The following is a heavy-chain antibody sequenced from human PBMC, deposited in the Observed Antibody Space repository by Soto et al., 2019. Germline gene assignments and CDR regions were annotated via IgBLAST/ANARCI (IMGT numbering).Heavy chain of an antibody. J-gene: IGHJ6*02. CDR2: INAGNGNT. D-gene: IGHD4-17*01. CDR1: GYTFTSYA. CDR3: ARVGDHGDSPYYYYGMDV. Sequence: ASVKVSCKASGYTFTSYAMHWVRQAPGQRLEWMGWINAGNGNTKYSQKFQGRVTITRDTSASTAYMELSSLRSEDTAVYYCARVGDHGDSPYYYYGMDVWGQGTMVTVSS. V-gene: IGHV1-3*01.